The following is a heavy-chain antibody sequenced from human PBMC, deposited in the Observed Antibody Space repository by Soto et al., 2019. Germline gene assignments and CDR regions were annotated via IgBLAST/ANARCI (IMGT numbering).Heavy chain of an antibody. V-gene: IGHV3-30*18. CDR2: ISYDGSNK. CDR3: AKDHKGFGEPDYYYYGMDV. D-gene: IGHD3-10*01. CDR1: GFTFSSYG. Sequence: GSLRLSCAASGFTFSSYGMHWVRQAPGKGLEWVAVISYDGSNKYYADSVKGRFTISRDNSKNTLYLQMNSLRAEDTAVYYCAKDHKGFGEPDYYYYGMDVWGQGTTVTVSS. J-gene: IGHJ6*02.